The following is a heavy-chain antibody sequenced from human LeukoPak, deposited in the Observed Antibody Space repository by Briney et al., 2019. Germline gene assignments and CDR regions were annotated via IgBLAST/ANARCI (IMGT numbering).Heavy chain of an antibody. CDR1: GGSISSSSYY. V-gene: IGHV4-39*01. CDR2: IYYSGST. CDR3: ARQGRSTVTTIDY. J-gene: IGHJ4*02. Sequence: PSETLSLTCTVSGGSISSSSYYWGWIRQPPGKGLEWIGSIYYSGSTYYNPSLKSRVTTSVDTSKNQFSLKLSSVTAADTAVYYCARQGRSTVTTIDYWGQGTLVTVSS. D-gene: IGHD4-17*01.